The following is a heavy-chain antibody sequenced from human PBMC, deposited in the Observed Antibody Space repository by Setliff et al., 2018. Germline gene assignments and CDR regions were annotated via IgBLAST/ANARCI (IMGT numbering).Heavy chain of an antibody. V-gene: IGHV1-69*08. CDR3: RATRGPFDR. J-gene: IGHJ3*01. Sequence: GASVKVSCKASGGTFSIYTISWVRQAPGQGLEWMGRIIPIFGTANYAQKFQARLTITGDTSANTVYMELGSLRSEDTATYYCRATRGPFDRWGQGTKVIVSS. CDR2: IIPIFGTA. CDR1: GGTFSIYT.